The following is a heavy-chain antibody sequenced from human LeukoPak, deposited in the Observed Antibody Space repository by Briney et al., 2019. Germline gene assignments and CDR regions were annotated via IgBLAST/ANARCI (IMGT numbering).Heavy chain of an antibody. J-gene: IGHJ4*02. Sequence: GRSLRLSCAAPGFTFNKFPMHWVRQAPGKGLEWMAAVSSDGNIKNYADSVKGRFTISRGNSKNTLYLQMNSLSPEDAAVYYCARGDGGEVDHWGQGTLVTVSS. V-gene: IGHV3-30-3*01. CDR3: ARGDGGEVDH. CDR2: VSSDGNIK. CDR1: GFTFNKFP. D-gene: IGHD3-16*01.